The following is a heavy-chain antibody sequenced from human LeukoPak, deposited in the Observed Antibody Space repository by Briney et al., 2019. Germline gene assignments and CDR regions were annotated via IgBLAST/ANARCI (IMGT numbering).Heavy chain of an antibody. D-gene: IGHD3-16*02. V-gene: IGHV3-30*18. CDR3: AKADEITFGGVIVTPDY. Sequence: PGGSLRLSCAASGFTFSSYGMHWVRQAPGKGLEWVAVISYDGSNKYYADSVNGRFTISRDNSKNTLYLQMNSLRAEDTAVYYCAKADEITFGGVIVTPDYWGQGTLVTVSS. J-gene: IGHJ4*02. CDR2: ISYDGSNK. CDR1: GFTFSSYG.